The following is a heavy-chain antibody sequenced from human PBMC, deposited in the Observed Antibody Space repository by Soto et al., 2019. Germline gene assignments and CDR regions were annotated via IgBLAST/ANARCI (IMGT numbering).Heavy chain of an antibody. V-gene: IGHV1-69*06. CDR1: GGTLNSQS. CDR3: ATSLAARRKPYNWLDA. D-gene: IGHD6-6*01. Sequence: QVQVFQSGAEVKKPGSSVRVSCKVSGGTLNSQSITWVRQAPGQGLEWMGGIIPMFGTPTDEQKFRGRVTISADTSTSTVYMELRSLSSQDTAVYYCATSLAARRKPYNWLDAWGQGTLVTVSS. J-gene: IGHJ5*02. CDR2: IIPMFGTP.